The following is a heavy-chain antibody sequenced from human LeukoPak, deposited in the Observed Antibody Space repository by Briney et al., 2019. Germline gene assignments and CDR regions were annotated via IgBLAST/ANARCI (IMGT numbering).Heavy chain of an antibody. Sequence: GGSLRLSCAASGFTSSRFWMSWVRQAPGKGLEWEANIKQDGSEEYYLDSVRGRFTISRDNAKNSVYLQMNSLRAEDTAVYYCARFTENWDYGDWGHPYALDVWGQGTTVTVSS. CDR1: GFTSSRFW. V-gene: IGHV3-7*01. J-gene: IGHJ6*02. CDR3: ARFTENWDYGDWGHPYALDV. CDR2: IKQDGSEE. D-gene: IGHD4-17*01.